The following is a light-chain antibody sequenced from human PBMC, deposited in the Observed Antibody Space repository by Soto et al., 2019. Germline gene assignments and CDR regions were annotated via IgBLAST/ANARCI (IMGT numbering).Light chain of an antibody. CDR1: TSNIGKTF. CDR2: RNT. Sequence: QSALTQPPSASGTPGQTVNISCSGSTSNIGKTFVYWYQHFPGAAPNLLIYRNTLRPSGVPDRFSAYKSGTSTSLAISGLRSEDDADSYCASWDNNLSGYVFGPGTKVTVL. CDR3: ASWDNNLSGYV. J-gene: IGLJ1*01. V-gene: IGLV1-47*01.